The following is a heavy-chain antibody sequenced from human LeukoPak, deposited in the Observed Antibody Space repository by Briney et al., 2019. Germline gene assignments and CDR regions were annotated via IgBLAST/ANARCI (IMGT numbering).Heavy chain of an antibody. J-gene: IGHJ4*02. V-gene: IGHV4-39*01. CDR2: IYYSGST. CDR1: VGSISSSSYY. CDR3: ARRGPFLYFDY. Sequence: SETLSLTCTVSVGSISSSSYYWGWIRQPPGKGLEWIGSIYYSGSTYYNPSLKSRVTISVDTSKNQFSLKLSSVTAADTAVYYCARRGPFLYFDYWGQGTLVTVSS.